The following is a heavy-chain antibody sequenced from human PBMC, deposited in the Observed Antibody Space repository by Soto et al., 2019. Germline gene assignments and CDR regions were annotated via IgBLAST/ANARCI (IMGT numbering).Heavy chain of an antibody. J-gene: IGHJ6*02. V-gene: IGHV4-39*01. CDR3: ARRLYYDSSGFEGGGMDV. Sequence: QLQLQQSGPGLVKPSETLSLTCTVSGGSISSSSYYWGWIRQPPGKGLEWIGSIYYSGSTYYNPSLKSRVTIPVDTSKNQCSLKLSSVTAADTAVYYCARRLYYDSSGFEGGGMDVWGQGTTVTVSS. CDR2: IYYSGST. D-gene: IGHD3-22*01. CDR1: GGSISSSSYY.